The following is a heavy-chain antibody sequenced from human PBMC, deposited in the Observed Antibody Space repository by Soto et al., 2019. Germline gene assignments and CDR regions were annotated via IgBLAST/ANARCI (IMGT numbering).Heavy chain of an antibody. D-gene: IGHD3-3*02. CDR1: GFSLTNYW. CDR3: ARDSTKCSFDL. J-gene: IGHJ2*01. Sequence: EVQVVESGGGLAQPGGSLRLSCVVSGFSLTNYWMHWVRQTPGKGLVWVSRIKSDGSGTIYADSVKGRFTISRDNAKNTLYLQMDRLRAEDTALYYCARDSTKCSFDLWGRGTLVTVSS. CDR2: IKSDGSGT. V-gene: IGHV3-74*01.